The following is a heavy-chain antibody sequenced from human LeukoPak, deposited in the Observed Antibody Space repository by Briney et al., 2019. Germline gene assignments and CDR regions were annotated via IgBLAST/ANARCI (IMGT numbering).Heavy chain of an antibody. J-gene: IGHJ4*02. V-gene: IGHV4-30-4*07. CDR3: ARGGRMITFGGVIEYYFDY. D-gene: IGHD3-16*02. CDR1: GDSISSDGHS. Sequence: SETLSLTCGVSGDSISSDGHSWSWIRQPPGKGLEWVGYIYHSGAAYHNPSLKSRLALSVDTSNNQFSLRLRSVTAADTAVYYCARGGRMITFGGVIEYYFDYWGQGTLVTVSS. CDR2: IYHSGAA.